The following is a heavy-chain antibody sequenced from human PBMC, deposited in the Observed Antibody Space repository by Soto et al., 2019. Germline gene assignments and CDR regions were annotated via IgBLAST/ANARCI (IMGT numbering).Heavy chain of an antibody. V-gene: IGHV3-11*05. CDR2: ITSTSTYT. D-gene: IGHD1-7*01. CDR1: GFIFSDFY. Sequence: GSLRLSCAASGFIFSDFYMSWIRQAPGKGLEWVSFITSTSTYTSIADSVKSRFTISRDNAKSSLYLQMNSLRAEDTAVYYCARGTPGTTGYFDPWGQGTLVTVSS. CDR3: ARGTPGTTGYFDP. J-gene: IGHJ5*02.